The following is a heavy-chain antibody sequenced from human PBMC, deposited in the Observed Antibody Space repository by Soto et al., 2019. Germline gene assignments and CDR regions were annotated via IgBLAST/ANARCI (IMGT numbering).Heavy chain of an antibody. CDR2: IINDGSEK. V-gene: IGHV3-33*05. Sequence: PGGSLRLSCVASGFRFASYGFHWVRQAPGKGLEWVAVIINDGSEKNHADSVKDRFTISRDNSKNTLYLQMNSLKTEDTGVYHCTREVGYYDTSNSYYPGYFDYWGQGTLVTVSS. D-gene: IGHD3-22*01. CDR3: TREVGYYDTSNSYYPGYFDY. CDR1: GFRFASYG. J-gene: IGHJ4*02.